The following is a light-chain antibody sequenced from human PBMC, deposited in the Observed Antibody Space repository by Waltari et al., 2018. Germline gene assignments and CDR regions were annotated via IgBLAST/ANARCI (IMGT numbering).Light chain of an antibody. CDR1: QSISSY. CDR2: TAS. CDR3: QQSYSIPRT. V-gene: IGKV1-39*01. J-gene: IGKJ4*01. Sequence: DIQMTQSPSSLSASIGDRVIITCRASQSISSYLNWYQQKPGKAPKLLIYTASSLESGVPSRFSGSGSGTDFTLTISSLQPEDFATYYCQQSYSIPRTFGGGTKVRSN.